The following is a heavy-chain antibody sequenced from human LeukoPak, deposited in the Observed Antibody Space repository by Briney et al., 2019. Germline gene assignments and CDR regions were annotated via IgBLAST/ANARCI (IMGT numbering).Heavy chain of an antibody. CDR3: ASSIRNSSSWYGGDSSGPGDY. CDR2: INPSGGST. J-gene: IGHJ4*02. V-gene: IGHV1-46*01. D-gene: IGHD6-13*01. Sequence: GASVKVSCKASGYTFTSYYMHWVRQAPGQGLEWMGIINPSGGSTSYAQKFQGIVTMTRDTSTRTGYMELSSLRSEDTAVYYCASSIRNSSSWYGGDSSGPGDYWGQGTLVTVSS. CDR1: GYTFTSYY.